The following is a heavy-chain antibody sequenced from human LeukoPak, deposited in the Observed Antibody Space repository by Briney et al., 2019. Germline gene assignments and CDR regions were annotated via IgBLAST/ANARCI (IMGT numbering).Heavy chain of an antibody. V-gene: IGHV1-69*13. CDR2: IIPIFGTV. Sequence: SVKVSCKASGGTFSSYAISWVRQAPGQGLEWMGGIIPIFGTVNYAQKFQGRVTITADESTSTAYMELSSLRSEDTAVYYCARDSYCSSTSCYDYYYYGMDVWGQGTTVTVSS. CDR3: ARDSYCSSTSCYDYYYYGMDV. D-gene: IGHD2-2*01. J-gene: IGHJ6*02. CDR1: GGTFSSYA.